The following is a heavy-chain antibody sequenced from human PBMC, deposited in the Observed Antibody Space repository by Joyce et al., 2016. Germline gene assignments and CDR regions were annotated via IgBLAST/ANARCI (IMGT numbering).Heavy chain of an antibody. V-gene: IGHV3-30-3*01. CDR2: MSYDGSTK. J-gene: IGHJ6*02. Sequence: QVHLMESGGGVVQPGKSLRLSCAASGFTFSTYSMFWFRQVPGKGLEWWALMSYDGSTKYYGDSVKGRGTISRDNSYNTVHLQISSLRLDDTAVYYCTRGPQWLGNYHGLDVWGQGTTVTVSS. CDR3: TRGPQWLGNYHGLDV. CDR1: GFTFSTYS. D-gene: IGHD6-19*01.